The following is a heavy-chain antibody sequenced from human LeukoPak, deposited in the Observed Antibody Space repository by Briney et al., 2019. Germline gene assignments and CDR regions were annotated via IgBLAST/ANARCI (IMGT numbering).Heavy chain of an antibody. J-gene: IGHJ4*02. Sequence: PSETLSLTCTVSGGSINSGSYYWGWIRQPPGMGLEWIGTISYSGSTYYNPSLKSRVTISVDMSKNQFSLKLSSVTAADTAVYYCARHFRVGYCSGGSCSQIDYWGQGTLVTVSS. V-gene: IGHV4-39*01. CDR1: GGSINSGSYY. CDR2: ISYSGST. D-gene: IGHD2-15*01. CDR3: ARHFRVGYCSGGSCSQIDY.